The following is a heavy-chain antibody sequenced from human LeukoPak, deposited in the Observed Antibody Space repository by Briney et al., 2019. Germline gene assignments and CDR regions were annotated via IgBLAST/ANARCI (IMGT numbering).Heavy chain of an antibody. CDR3: ARNPHGYSGYDAIDY. V-gene: IGHV1-18*01. CDR1: GYTFTSYG. Sequence: ASVKVSCKASGYTFTSYGISWVRQAPGQGLEWMGWISAYNGNTNYAQKLQGRVTMTTDTSTSTAYMELRSLRSDDTAVYYCARNPHGYSGYDAIDYWGQGTLVTVSS. J-gene: IGHJ4*02. CDR2: ISAYNGNT. D-gene: IGHD5-12*01.